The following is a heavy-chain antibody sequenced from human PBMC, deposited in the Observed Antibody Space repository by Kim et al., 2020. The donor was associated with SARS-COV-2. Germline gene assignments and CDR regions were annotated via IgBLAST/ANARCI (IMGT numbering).Heavy chain of an antibody. CDR1: GYTFSSYV. J-gene: IGHJ4*02. CDR3: ARGISSGWSLSAYYFDY. V-gene: IGHV7-4-1*02. Sequence: ASVKVSCKASGYTFSSYVMHWVRQAPGQGLEWMGWIDTNNGNPTYAQGFTGRFVLSLDTSVSTAYLQISSLKSEDTAVYYCARGISSGWSLSAYYFDYWGQGTLVTVSS. D-gene: IGHD6-19*01. CDR2: IDTNNGNP.